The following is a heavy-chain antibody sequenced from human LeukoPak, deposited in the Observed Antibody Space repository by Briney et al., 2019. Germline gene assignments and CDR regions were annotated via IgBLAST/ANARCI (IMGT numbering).Heavy chain of an antibody. Sequence: PGGSLRLSCAASGFTFSSHSMNWVRQAPGKGLEWISHISSSASTIKYADSVEGRFTISRGNAKNSLDLQMSTLRVEDTAVYYCARGTALLDVWGKGTTVTVSS. CDR3: ARGTALLDV. CDR1: GFTFSSHS. CDR2: ISSSASTI. V-gene: IGHV3-48*01. J-gene: IGHJ6*04. D-gene: IGHD1-1*01.